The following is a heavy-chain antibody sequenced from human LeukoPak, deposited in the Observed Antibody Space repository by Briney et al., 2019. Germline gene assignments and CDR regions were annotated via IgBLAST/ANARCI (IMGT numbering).Heavy chain of an antibody. CDR1: GFIFSTSA. Sequence: GGSLRLSCVVSGFIFSTSALHWIRQAPGKGLQWVTVISSDGTSTFYADSVRGRFTISRDNSKNTLYLQMNSPTTDDTAIYYCARGLKGRSAHWGQGTLVTAS. CDR2: ISSDGTST. J-gene: IGHJ4*02. V-gene: IGHV3-30*04. D-gene: IGHD3-10*01. CDR3: ARGLKGRSAH.